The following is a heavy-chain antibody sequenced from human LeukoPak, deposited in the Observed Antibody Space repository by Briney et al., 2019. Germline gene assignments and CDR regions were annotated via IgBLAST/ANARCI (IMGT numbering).Heavy chain of an antibody. CDR1: GFTFSNAW. J-gene: IGHJ6*02. CDR2: IKSKTDGGTT. CDR3: TTDPRGRQLWLDGMDV. V-gene: IGHV3-15*01. Sequence: GGSLRLSCAASGFTFSNAWMSWVRQAPGKGLEGVGRIKSKTDGGTTDYAAPVKGRFTISRDDSKNTLYLQMNSLKTEDTAVYYCTTDPRGRQLWLDGMDVWGQGTTVTVSS. D-gene: IGHD5-18*01.